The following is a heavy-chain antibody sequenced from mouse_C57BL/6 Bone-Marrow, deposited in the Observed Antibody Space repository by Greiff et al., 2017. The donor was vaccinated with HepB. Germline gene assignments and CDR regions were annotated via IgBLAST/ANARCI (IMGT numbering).Heavy chain of an antibody. Sequence: VQLQQPGAELVRPGSSVKLSCKASGYTFTSYWMHWVKQRPIQGLEWIGNIDPSDIETHYNQKFKDKATLTVDKSSSTAYMQLSSLTSEDSAVYYCARSSTGYWGQGTTLTVSS. CDR3: ARSSTGY. J-gene: IGHJ2*01. CDR2: IDPSDIET. V-gene: IGHV1-52*01. D-gene: IGHD5-1*01. CDR1: GYTFTSYW.